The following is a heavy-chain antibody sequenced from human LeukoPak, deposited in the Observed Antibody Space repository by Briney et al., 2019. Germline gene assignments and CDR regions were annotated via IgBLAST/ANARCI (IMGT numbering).Heavy chain of an antibody. Sequence: RASVKVSCKASGYTFTSYGISWVRQAPGQGLEWMGWISTYNADTDYAQKFQGRVTMTTETSTSTAYMELRSLISDDTAVYYCARDPGQYYDILTGYYTPYYFDYWGQGTLVTVSS. CDR3: ARDPGQYYDILTGYYTPYYFDY. V-gene: IGHV1-18*01. J-gene: IGHJ4*02. CDR2: ISTYNADT. D-gene: IGHD3-9*01. CDR1: GYTFTSYG.